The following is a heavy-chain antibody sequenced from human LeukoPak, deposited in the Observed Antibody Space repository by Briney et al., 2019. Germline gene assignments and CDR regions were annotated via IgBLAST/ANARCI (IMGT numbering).Heavy chain of an antibody. CDR1: GFISSRYW. D-gene: IGHD6-13*01. CDR2: ISYNGSRK. Sequence: PGGSLRLSCAASGFISSRYWMSWVRQAPGKGLEWVAVISYNGSRKYYADSVKGRFSISRDNSKNTLYLQMNNLRPEDTALYYCAEGHSSSWSFFDQWGQGTLVTVSS. V-gene: IGHV3-30*03. CDR3: AEGHSSSWSFFDQ. J-gene: IGHJ4*02.